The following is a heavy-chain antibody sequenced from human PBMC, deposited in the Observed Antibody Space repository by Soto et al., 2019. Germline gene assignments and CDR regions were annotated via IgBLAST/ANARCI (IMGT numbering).Heavy chain of an antibody. J-gene: IGHJ4*02. CDR2: INPNSGGT. CDR1: GYTFTGYY. V-gene: IGHV1-2*04. D-gene: IGHD3-9*01. Sequence: ASVKVSCKASGYTFTGYYMHWVRQAPGQGLEWMGWINPNSGGTNYAQKFQGWVTMTRDTSISTAYMELSRLRSDDTAVYYCARGRHYYDILTGYYPDFDYWGQGTLVTVSS. CDR3: ARGRHYYDILTGYYPDFDY.